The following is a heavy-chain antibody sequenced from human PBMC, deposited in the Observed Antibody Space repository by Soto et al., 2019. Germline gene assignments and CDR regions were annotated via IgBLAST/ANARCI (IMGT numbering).Heavy chain of an antibody. J-gene: IGHJ5*02. CDR1: GGSISNYY. Sequence: QVQLQESGPGLVKPSETLSLTCTVSGGSISNYYWSWIRQPAGKGLEWIGRIYTSGNTNYNPSLKGRVTMSVDMSKHQFSLKLSSVAAADTAVYYCARDENGDNGRAFDPWGQGTLVTVSS. D-gene: IGHD4-17*01. CDR2: IYTSGNT. V-gene: IGHV4-4*07. CDR3: ARDENGDNGRAFDP.